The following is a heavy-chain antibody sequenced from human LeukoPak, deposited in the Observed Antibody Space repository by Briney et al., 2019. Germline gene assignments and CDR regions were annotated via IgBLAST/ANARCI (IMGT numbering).Heavy chain of an antibody. CDR3: ARDRYSSSGNFDY. V-gene: IGHV3-33*01. CDR1: GFTFSSYG. CDR2: IWSDGSNN. Sequence: PGGSLRLSCAASGFTFSSYGMHWVRQAPGKGLGWVAVIWSDGSNNNYADSVKGRFTISRDNSKNTLYLQMNSLRDEDTAVYYCARDRYSSSGNFDYWGQGTLVTVSS. D-gene: IGHD6-6*01. J-gene: IGHJ4*02.